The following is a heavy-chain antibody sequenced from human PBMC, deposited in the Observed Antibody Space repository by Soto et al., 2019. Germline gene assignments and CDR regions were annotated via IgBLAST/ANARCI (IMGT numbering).Heavy chain of an antibody. V-gene: IGHV4-34*01. CDR2: INHNGST. CDR1: GGSFSGYY. CDR3: ARGGRIVGTTPLFDY. D-gene: IGHD1-26*01. J-gene: IGHJ4*02. Sequence: SETLSLTCAVYGGSFSGYYWSWIRQPPGKGLEWIGEINHNGSTNYNPSLKSRVTISVDTSKNQFSLKLSSVTAADTAVYYCARGGRIVGTTPLFDYWGQGILVTVSS.